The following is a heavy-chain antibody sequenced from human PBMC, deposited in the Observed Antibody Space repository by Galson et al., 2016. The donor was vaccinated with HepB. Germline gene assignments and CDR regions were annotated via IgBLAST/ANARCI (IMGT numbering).Heavy chain of an antibody. D-gene: IGHD2-21*02. Sequence: SLRLSCAASGFTFSTYSMNWVRLAPGKGLEWVSSSDSTSRYIYYADSVRGRFTISRDNAKKSLYLQMNSLRAEDTALYYCARAEDCFGDCPQKYYLDFWGRGTLVTVSS. CDR3: ARAEDCFGDCPQKYYLDF. V-gene: IGHV3-21*04. CDR2: SDSTSRYI. J-gene: IGHJ4*02. CDR1: GFTFSTYS.